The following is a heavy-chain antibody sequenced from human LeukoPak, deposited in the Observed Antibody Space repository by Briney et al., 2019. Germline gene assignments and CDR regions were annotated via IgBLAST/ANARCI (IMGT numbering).Heavy chain of an antibody. V-gene: IGHV1-24*01. CDR2: FNHEDGET. D-gene: IGHD6-13*01. J-gene: IGHJ4*02. CDR1: GYSLTELF. Sequence: ASVKVSCMVSGYSLTELFMHWVRPAPGKGLEWMGTFNHEDGETIYAQKFQSRVTMPEDTSTDTAYMELSSLRSEDTAVYYCARSGNFYSSWPFDYWGQGTLVTVSS. CDR3: ARSGNFYSSWPFDY.